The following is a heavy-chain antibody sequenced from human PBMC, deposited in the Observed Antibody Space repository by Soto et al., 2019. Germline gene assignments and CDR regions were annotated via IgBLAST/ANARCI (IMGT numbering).Heavy chain of an antibody. V-gene: IGHV4-31*03. CDR3: ARSNYYDSSGYCLTDY. CDR1: GGSISSGGYY. CDR2: IYYSGST. J-gene: IGHJ4*02. Sequence: QVQLQESGPGLVKPSQTLSLTCTVSGGSISSGGYYWSWIRQHPGKGLEWIGYIYYSGSTYYNPSLKSRVTISVDTSKNQFSLKLSSVTAADTAVYYCARSNYYDSSGYCLTDYWGQGTLVTVSS. D-gene: IGHD3-22*01.